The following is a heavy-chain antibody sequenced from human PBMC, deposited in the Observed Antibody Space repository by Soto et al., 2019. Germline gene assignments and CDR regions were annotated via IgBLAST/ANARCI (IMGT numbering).Heavy chain of an antibody. CDR1: GITDRVDG. Sequence: PAWSHRKCVASCGITDRVDGMGLEQQAPGKGLEWVSAVGTGGTAYYADSVKGRFTISRDNSKNTLYLQMNSLRAEDTAVYYCVPYIPAAGTRYFQHWGQGTLVTVSS. CDR2: VGTGGTA. J-gene: IGHJ1*01. V-gene: IGHV3-23*01. D-gene: IGHD6-13*01. CDR3: VPYIPAAGTRYFQH.